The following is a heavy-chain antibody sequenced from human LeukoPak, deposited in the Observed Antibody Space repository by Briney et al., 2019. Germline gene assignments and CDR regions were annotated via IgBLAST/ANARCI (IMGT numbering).Heavy chain of an antibody. CDR3: ARGVIVVVTASYYYYYGMDV. CDR1: GGTFSSYA. D-gene: IGHD2-21*02. V-gene: IGHV1-69*13. Sequence: SVKVSCKASGGTFSSYAISWVRQAPGQGLERMGRIIPIFGTANYAQKFQGRVMITADESTSTAYMELSSLRSEDTAVYYCARGVIVVVTASYYYYYGMDVWGQGTTVTVSS. CDR2: IIPIFGTA. J-gene: IGHJ6*02.